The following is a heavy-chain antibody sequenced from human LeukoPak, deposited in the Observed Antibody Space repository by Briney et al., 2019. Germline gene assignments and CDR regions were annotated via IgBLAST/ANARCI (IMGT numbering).Heavy chain of an antibody. CDR2: ISAYNGNT. CDR3: ARTLGDYVWGGYRLRRFDP. J-gene: IGHJ5*02. D-gene: IGHD3-16*02. V-gene: IGHV1-18*01. CDR1: GYTFTSYG. Sequence: ASVKVSCKASGYTFTSYGISWVRQAPGQGLEWMGWISAYNGNTNYAQKLQGRGTMTTDTSTSTAYMELRSLRSDDPAVYYCARTLGDYVWGGYRLRRFDPWGQGTLVTVSS.